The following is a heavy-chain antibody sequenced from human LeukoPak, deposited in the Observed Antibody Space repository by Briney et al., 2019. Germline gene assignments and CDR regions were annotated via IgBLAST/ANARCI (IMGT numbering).Heavy chain of an antibody. V-gene: IGHV4-39*07. CDR1: GGPISSSSYY. CDR2: MFYSGST. J-gene: IGHJ3*02. D-gene: IGHD3-3*01. CDR3: ARGGLAIFGVVIAFDI. Sequence: SETLSLTCTVSGGPISSSSYYWGWIRQPPGKGLEWIGSMFYSGSTYYNPSLKSRVTISRDMSKNQLSLMLSSVTAADTAVYYCARGGLAIFGVVIAFDIWGQGTMVTVSS.